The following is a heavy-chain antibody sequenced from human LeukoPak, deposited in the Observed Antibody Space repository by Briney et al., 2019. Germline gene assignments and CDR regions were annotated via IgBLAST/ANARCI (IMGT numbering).Heavy chain of an antibody. V-gene: IGHV4-38-2*02. J-gene: IGHJ4*02. CDR2: IYHSGST. D-gene: IGHD2-15*01. CDR3: ARGRLGYCSGGSCYDFDY. CDR1: GYSISSGYY. Sequence: PSETLSLTCTVSGYSISSGYYWGWIRQPPGKGLEWIGSIYHSGSTYYNPSLKSRVTIPVDTSKNQFSLKLSSVTAADTAVYYCARGRLGYCSGGSCYDFDYWGQGTLVTVSS.